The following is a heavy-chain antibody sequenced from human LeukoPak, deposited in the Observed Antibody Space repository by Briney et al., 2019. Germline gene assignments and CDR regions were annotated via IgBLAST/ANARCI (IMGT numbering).Heavy chain of an antibody. J-gene: IGHJ4*02. CDR2: INANGGST. D-gene: IGHD6-13*01. V-gene: IGHV1-46*01. CDR1: GYSFISHY. Sequence: ATVKVSCKASGYSFISHYIHWVRQAPGQGLEWMGIINANGGSTTYAQKFQGRVTMTSDTSTRTVYMELSSLRSEDTAVFYCARRAPAGRCFDFWGQGTLLTVSS. CDR3: ARRAPAGRCFDF.